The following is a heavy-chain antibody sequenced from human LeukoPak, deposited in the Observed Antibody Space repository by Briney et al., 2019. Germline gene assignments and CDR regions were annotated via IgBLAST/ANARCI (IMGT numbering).Heavy chain of an antibody. J-gene: IGHJ4*02. CDR1: VFTSTSYE. V-gene: IGHV3-48*03. Sequence: GGSLRPSRAASVFTSTSYEMNCVRQAPGKGVEWVSYISSSGSYIYYADSGKSRFTISRDNAKNSLYLQMNSLKAEDTAFYYCARGYSSSWNFDYWGQGTLVTVSS. CDR2: ISSSGSYI. D-gene: IGHD6-13*01. CDR3: ARGYSSSWNFDY.